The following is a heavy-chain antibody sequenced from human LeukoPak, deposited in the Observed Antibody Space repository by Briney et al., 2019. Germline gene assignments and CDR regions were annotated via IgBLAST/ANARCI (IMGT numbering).Heavy chain of an antibody. CDR2: IYYSGST. CDR3: ARGGAAAGLLYCYYGMDV. J-gene: IGHJ6*02. Sequence: PSETLSLTCTVSGGSISSYYWSWIRQPPGKGLEWIGYIYYSGSTNYNPSLKSRVTISVDTSKNQFSLKLSSVTAADTAVYYCARGGAAAGLLYCYYGMDVWGQGTTVTVSS. CDR1: GGSISSYY. V-gene: IGHV4-59*01. D-gene: IGHD6-13*01.